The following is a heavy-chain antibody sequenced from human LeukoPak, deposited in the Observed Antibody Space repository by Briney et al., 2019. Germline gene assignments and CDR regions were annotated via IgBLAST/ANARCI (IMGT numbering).Heavy chain of an antibody. CDR2: INPNSGGT. CDR1: GYTFTGYY. J-gene: IGHJ3*02. Sequence: GASVKVSCKASGYTFTGYYMHWVRQAPGQGLEWVGWINPNSGGTSYAQKCQGRVTMTRDTSISTAYMELSRLRSDDTGVYYCARDDIVVAGDAFEIWGEGATVTVSS. CDR3: ARDDIVVAGDAFEI. V-gene: IGHV1-2*02. D-gene: IGHD2-15*01.